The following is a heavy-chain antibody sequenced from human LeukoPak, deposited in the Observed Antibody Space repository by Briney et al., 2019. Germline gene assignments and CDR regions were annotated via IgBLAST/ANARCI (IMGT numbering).Heavy chain of an antibody. Sequence: HPGRSLRLSCAASGFTFSSYAMHWVRQAPGKGLEWVAVISYDGSNKYYADSVKGRFTISRDNSKNTLYLQMNSLRAEDTAVYYCARDDRLGSPSYCGGDCSYYYYYGMDVWGQGTTVTVSS. CDR3: ARDDRLGSPSYCGGDCSYYYYYGMDV. CDR1: GFTFSSYA. J-gene: IGHJ6*02. CDR2: ISYDGSNK. D-gene: IGHD2-21*02. V-gene: IGHV3-30-3*01.